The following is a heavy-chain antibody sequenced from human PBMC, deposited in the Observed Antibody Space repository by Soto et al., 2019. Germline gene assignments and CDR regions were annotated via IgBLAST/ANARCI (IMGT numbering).Heavy chain of an antibody. V-gene: IGHV3-30*18. CDR2: VSYDESNA. Sequence: QVPLVESGGGVVQPGRSLRLSCSASGFSFSSYDIHWVRQAPGKGLEWVAVVSYDESNAYYADSVKGRFTISRDNSKNALYLQMNSLRADDTAVYYCAKESRPGSSGTNFDFWGQGTLVTVSS. D-gene: IGHD3-22*01. CDR3: AKESRPGSSGTNFDF. CDR1: GFSFSSYD. J-gene: IGHJ4*02.